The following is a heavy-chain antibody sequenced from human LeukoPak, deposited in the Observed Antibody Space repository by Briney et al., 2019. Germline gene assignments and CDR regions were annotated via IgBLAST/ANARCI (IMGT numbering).Heavy chain of an antibody. CDR3: ARGISGSYYHDAFDI. D-gene: IGHD1-26*01. CDR2: MNPNSGNT. J-gene: IGHJ3*02. CDR1: GYTFTSYD. Sequence: GASVKVSCKASGYTFTSYDINWVRQASGQGLEWMGWMNPNSGNTGYAQKFQGRVTITRNTSISTAYMELSSLRSEDTAVYYCARGISGSYYHDAFDIWGQGTMVTVSS. V-gene: IGHV1-8*03.